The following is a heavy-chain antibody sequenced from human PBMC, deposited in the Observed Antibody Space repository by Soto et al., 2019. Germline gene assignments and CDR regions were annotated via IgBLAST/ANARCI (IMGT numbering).Heavy chain of an antibody. D-gene: IGHD2-2*01. Sequence: ASVKVSCKASGYTFTSYGISWVRQAPGQGLEWMGWISAKNGKTNYEQKLQGRVTMTTDTATSTAYMELRSLRSDDTAVYFCSRDSALPGIVVVPADDYWGQGTLVTVSS. J-gene: IGHJ4*02. CDR1: GYTFTSYG. V-gene: IGHV1-18*01. CDR3: SRDSALPGIVVVPADDY. CDR2: ISAKNGKT.